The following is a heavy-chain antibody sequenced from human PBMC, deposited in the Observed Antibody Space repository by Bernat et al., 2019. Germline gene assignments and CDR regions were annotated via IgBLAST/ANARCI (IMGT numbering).Heavy chain of an antibody. CDR2: ISGSGGST. J-gene: IGHJ2*01. CDR1: GFTFSRYA. V-gene: IGHV3-23*01. CDR3: AKVGTYSSGWYLGWYFDL. Sequence: EVQLLESGGGLVQPGGSLRLSCAASGFTFSRYAMSWVRQAPGKGLEWVSAISGSGGSTYYADSVKGRFTISRDNSKNTLYLQMNSLRAEDTAVYYCAKVGTYSSGWYLGWYFDLWGRGTLVTVSS. D-gene: IGHD6-19*01.